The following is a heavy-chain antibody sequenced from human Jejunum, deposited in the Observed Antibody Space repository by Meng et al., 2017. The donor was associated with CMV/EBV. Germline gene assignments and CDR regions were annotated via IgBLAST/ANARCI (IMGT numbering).Heavy chain of an antibody. J-gene: IGHJ3*02. Sequence: WAASGLTVRSDDMGWVSQEQGKGLEWVANIKQDGSVKYYGESVKGRFTISRDNAKNSLYLQMTSLRAEDTAVYYCAKDSYSKGDIWGQGTVVTVSS. CDR2: IKQDGSVK. CDR3: AKDSYSKGDI. D-gene: IGHD2-15*01. CDR1: GLTVRSDD. V-gene: IGHV3-7*01.